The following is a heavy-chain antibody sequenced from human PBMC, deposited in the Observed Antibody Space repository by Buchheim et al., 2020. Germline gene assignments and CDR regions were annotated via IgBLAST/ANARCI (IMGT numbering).Heavy chain of an antibody. CDR3: ARDASIAAAWYYFDY. Sequence: QVQLVESGGGVVQPGRSLRLSCAASGFTFSSYGMHWVRQAPGKGLEWVAVIWYDGSNKYYADSVKGRFTISRDNSKNTLYLQMNSLRAEDTAVYYCARDASIAAAWYYFDYWGQGTL. J-gene: IGHJ4*02. CDR2: IWYDGSNK. V-gene: IGHV3-33*01. D-gene: IGHD6-13*01. CDR1: GFTFSSYG.